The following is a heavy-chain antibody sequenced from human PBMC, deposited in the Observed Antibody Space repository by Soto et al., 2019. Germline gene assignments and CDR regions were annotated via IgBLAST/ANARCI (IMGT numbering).Heavy chain of an antibody. Sequence: ASVKVSCKASGYTFNTFGMSWVRQAPGQGLEWMGWISTNNGDIKYAQNFQARVTMTTDTSTTTAYMELRGLTSDDTAVYYCARDWSAWTLPDVWGQGTAVTFSS. J-gene: IGHJ6*02. CDR2: ISTNNGDI. CDR3: ARDWSAWTLPDV. D-gene: IGHD3-3*01. V-gene: IGHV1-18*04. CDR1: GYTFNTFG.